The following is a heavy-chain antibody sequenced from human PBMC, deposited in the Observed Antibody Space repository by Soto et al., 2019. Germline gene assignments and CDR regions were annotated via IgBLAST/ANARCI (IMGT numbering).Heavy chain of an antibody. CDR1: NGSVSSGTYS. CDR2: LYYSGTT. CDR3: ARGHYYYGMDV. J-gene: IGHJ6*02. V-gene: IGHV4-30-2*01. Sequence: SETLSLPCTVSNGSVSSGTYSWSWVRQPPGKGLEWIGYLYYSGTTYYNPSLKSRLTMSMDRANDHFSLNLPSVTAADPAVYFCARGHYYYGMDVWGQGITFTVAS.